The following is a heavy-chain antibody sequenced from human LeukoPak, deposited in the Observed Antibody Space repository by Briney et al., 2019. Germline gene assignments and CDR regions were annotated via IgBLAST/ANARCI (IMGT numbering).Heavy chain of an antibody. CDR3: ARERGIRALYFDN. D-gene: IGHD3-16*01. CDR1: GFTFISYT. J-gene: IGHJ4*02. CDR2: TSSDGDK. V-gene: IGHV3-30*04. Sequence: GGSLRLSCAASGFTFISYTMHWVRQAPGKGLEWVALTSSDGDKYFADSVQGRFTISRDNSRNTVYLQLGSLRPDDTAVYYCARERGIRALYFDNWGQGTLATVSS.